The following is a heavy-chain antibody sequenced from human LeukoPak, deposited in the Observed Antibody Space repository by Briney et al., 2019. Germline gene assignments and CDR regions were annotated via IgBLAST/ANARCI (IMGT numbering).Heavy chain of an antibody. D-gene: IGHD2-15*01. V-gene: IGHV4-59*08. Sequence: PSETLSLTCTVSGGSIRSYYWSWIRQPPGKGLEWMGYIYFSGSTYYNPSLKSRVTISVDTSKNQFSLRLSSVTAADTAVYYCARHSVDCSGTTCYDYWGQGTLVTVSS. CDR1: GGSIRSYY. CDR3: ARHSVDCSGTTCYDY. J-gene: IGHJ4*02. CDR2: IYFSGST.